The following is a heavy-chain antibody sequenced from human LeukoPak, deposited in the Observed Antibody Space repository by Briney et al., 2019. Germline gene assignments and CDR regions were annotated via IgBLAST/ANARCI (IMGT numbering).Heavy chain of an antibody. CDR2: ISDSSTTI. V-gene: IGHV3-48*01. Sequence: GGSLRLSCAASGFTFSSYGMNWVRQAPGKGLEWVSFISDSSTTIYYADSVKGRFTISRDNAENSLYLQMNSLRAEDTAVYYCAREHTPYGSGCTAAYWGQGTLVTVSS. CDR3: AREHTPYGSGCTAAY. J-gene: IGHJ4*02. CDR1: GFTFSSYG. D-gene: IGHD6-19*01.